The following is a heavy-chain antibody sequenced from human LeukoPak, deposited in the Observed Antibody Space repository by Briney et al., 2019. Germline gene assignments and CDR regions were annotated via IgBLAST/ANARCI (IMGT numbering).Heavy chain of an antibody. CDR1: GFTFDDYG. CDR3: ARVPSTYCSSTSCYYYYYYMDV. Sequence: RAGGSLRLSCAASGFTFDDYGMSWVRQAPGKGLEWVSGIIWNGGSTGYADSVKSRFTISRDNAKNSLYLQMNSLRAEDTALYYCARVPSTYCSSTSCYYYYYYMDVWGKGTTVTVSS. J-gene: IGHJ6*03. D-gene: IGHD2-2*01. V-gene: IGHV3-20*04. CDR2: IIWNGGST.